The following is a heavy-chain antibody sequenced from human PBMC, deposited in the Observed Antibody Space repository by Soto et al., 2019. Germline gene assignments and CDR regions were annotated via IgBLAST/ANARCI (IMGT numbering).Heavy chain of an antibody. Sequence: KSSETLSLTCTVSGGSMSSYYWTWLRQSPGRGLEWIGYISYSGSTYYNPSLKSRVTISADTSNNQFSLRMNSMIAADTAAYYCARADPDASVGYWGQGTLVTVSS. D-gene: IGHD2-15*01. J-gene: IGHJ4*02. CDR2: ISYSGST. V-gene: IGHV4-59*01. CDR1: GGSMSSYY. CDR3: ARADPDASVGY.